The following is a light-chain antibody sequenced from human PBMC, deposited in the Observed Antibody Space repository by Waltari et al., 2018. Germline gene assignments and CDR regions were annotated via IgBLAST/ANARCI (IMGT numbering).Light chain of an antibody. J-gene: IGKJ4*01. Sequence: DIVMTQSPDSLAVSLGERATINCQSSQSVLSSSNNQNYLAWYQQKPGQAPRLLIYDASTRATGIPARFSGSASGTEFTLTISSLQSEDFAVYYCQQYNNWPPALTFGGGTKVEIK. V-gene: IGKV4-1*01. CDR3: QQYNNWPPALT. CDR2: DAS. CDR1: QSVLSSSNNQNY.